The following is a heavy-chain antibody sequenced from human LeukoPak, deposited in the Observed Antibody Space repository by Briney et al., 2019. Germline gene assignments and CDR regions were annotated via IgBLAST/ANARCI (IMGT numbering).Heavy chain of an antibody. V-gene: IGHV4-39*07. CDR1: GGSISSSSYY. CDR2: VYHSGST. D-gene: IGHD1-26*01. Sequence: PSETLSLTCTVSGGSISSSSYYWGWIRQAPGKGLEWIGTVYHSGSTNYNPSLKSRVTISVDKSKNQFSLKLSSVTAADTAVYYCARDSTPSGSYYYYYYMDVWGKGTTVTVSS. J-gene: IGHJ6*03. CDR3: ARDSTPSGSYYYYYYMDV.